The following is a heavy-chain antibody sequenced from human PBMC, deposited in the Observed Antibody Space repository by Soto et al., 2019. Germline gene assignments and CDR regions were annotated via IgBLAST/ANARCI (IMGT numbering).Heavy chain of an antibody. J-gene: IGHJ4*02. CDR1: GFTFSDYG. D-gene: IGHD6-6*01. CDR2: VSYDGSYK. CDR3: AKEMYPRTVLDSSSPWGDY. Sequence: XASLRLSCAVSGFTFSDYGMHWVRQAPGKGLEWVAVVSYDGSYKYYADSVKGRFTVSRDLSGNTLFLQMNSLRLEDTAVYFCAKEMYPRTVLDSSSPWGDYWGQGTLVTVSS. V-gene: IGHV3-30*18.